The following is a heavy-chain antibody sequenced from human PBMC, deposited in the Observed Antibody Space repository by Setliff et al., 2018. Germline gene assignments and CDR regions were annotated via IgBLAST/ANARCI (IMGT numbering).Heavy chain of an antibody. CDR3: ARINFYVSSGFYYASDY. Sequence: GASVKVSCKPSGYTFNDYGIAWVRQAPGQGLEWMGWISAHTGNTYYTPKLHGRVTLTTDTSTSTAYMELRSLGSDDTAVYYCARINFYVSSGFYYASDYWGQGTLVTVSS. V-gene: IGHV1-18*01. CDR2: ISAHTGNT. D-gene: IGHD3-22*01. J-gene: IGHJ4*02. CDR1: GYTFNDYG.